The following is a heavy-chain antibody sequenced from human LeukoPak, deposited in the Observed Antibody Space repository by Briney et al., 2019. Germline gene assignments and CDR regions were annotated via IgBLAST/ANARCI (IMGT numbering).Heavy chain of an antibody. CDR3: AKGGGAYYSDSSTYSAPFEH. CDR2: ISGSGGST. J-gene: IGHJ4*02. D-gene: IGHD3-22*01. Sequence: GGSLRLSCAASGFTFSSYAINWVRQAPGKGLEWVSGISGSGGSTYYADPVKGRFPISRDNSKNTLYLQMNSLRAEDTAVYYCAKGGGAYYSDSSTYSAPFEHWGQGTLVTVSS. CDR1: GFTFSSYA. V-gene: IGHV3-23*01.